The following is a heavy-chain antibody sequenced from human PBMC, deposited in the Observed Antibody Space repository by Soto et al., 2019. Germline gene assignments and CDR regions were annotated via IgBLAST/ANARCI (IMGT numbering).Heavy chain of an antibody. J-gene: IGHJ4*02. CDR2: ISGSGGST. CDR3: AKDEDFGVVIIPGLPVIDY. Sequence: PGGSLILSCAASGFTFSSYAMSWVRQAPGKGLEWVSAISGSGGSTYYADSVKGRFTISRDNSKNTLYLQMNSLRAEDTAVYYCAKDEDFGVVIIPGLPVIDYWGQGTLVTVSS. V-gene: IGHV3-23*01. CDR1: GFTFSSYA. D-gene: IGHD3-3*01.